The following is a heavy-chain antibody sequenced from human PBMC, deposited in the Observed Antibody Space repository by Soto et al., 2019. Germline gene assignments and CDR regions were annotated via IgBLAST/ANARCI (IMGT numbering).Heavy chain of an antibody. CDR3: TNTRAF. Sequence: GGSLRLSCAASGFNFTNAWMSWVRQAPGKGLEWVGRIKSNSDGGTTDNAAPVKGRFTISRDDSENTVYLQMNSLKTEDTAVYYCTNTRAFWGRGTLVTVYS. J-gene: IGHJ4*02. V-gene: IGHV3-15*01. CDR2: IKSNSDGGTT. CDR1: GFNFTNAW.